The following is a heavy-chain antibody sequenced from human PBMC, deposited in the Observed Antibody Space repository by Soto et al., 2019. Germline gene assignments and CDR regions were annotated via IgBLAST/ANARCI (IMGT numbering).Heavy chain of an antibody. CDR3: ARLPAAGLRLSWFDP. CDR2: ISAYNGNT. D-gene: IGHD6-13*01. V-gene: IGHV1-18*01. Sequence: QVQLVQSGAEVKKPGASVKVSSKASGYTFTSYGISWVRQVPGQGLEWMGWISAYNGNTNYAQKLQGRVTMTTDTSTSTAYMELRSLRSDDTAVYYCARLPAAGLRLSWFDPWGQGTLVTVSS. CDR1: GYTFTSYG. J-gene: IGHJ5*02.